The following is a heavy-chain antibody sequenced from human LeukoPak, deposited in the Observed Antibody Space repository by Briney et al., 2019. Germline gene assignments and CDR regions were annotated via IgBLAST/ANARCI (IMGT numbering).Heavy chain of an antibody. V-gene: IGHV3-11*06. CDR3: ARDRPSLRFLEWARDYYYGMDV. J-gene: IGHJ6*02. CDR1: GFTFSDYY. Sequence: GGSLRLSCAAPGFTFSDYYMSWIRQAPGKGLEWVSYISSSSSYTNYADSVKGRFTISRDNAKNSLYLQMNSLRAEDTAVYYCARDRPSLRFLEWARDYYYGMDVWGQGTTVTVSS. CDR2: ISSSSSYT. D-gene: IGHD3-3*01.